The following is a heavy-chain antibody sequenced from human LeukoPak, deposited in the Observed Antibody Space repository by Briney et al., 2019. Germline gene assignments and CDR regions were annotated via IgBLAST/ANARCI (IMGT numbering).Heavy chain of an antibody. J-gene: IGHJ4*02. V-gene: IGHV3-30*02. Sequence: GGSLRLSCAASGFTFSSYGMHWVRQAPSKGLEWVAFIRYDGSNKYYADSVKGRFTISRDNSKNTLYLHVNSLRPEDTAVYYCARDFPGGSSSGYWGQGTLVTVSS. D-gene: IGHD6-6*01. CDR3: ARDFPGGSSSGY. CDR1: GFTFSSYG. CDR2: IRYDGSNK.